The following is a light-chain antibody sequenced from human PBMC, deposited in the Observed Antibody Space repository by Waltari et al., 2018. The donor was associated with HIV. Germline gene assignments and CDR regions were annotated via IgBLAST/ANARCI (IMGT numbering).Light chain of an antibody. J-gene: IGKJ1*01. CDR2: AAT. CDR1: QSISSH. Sequence: IQMTQSPSSLSASVGDRVTITCRASQSISSHLNWYQQRPGKAPKLLMYAATSLQSGVPSRFSGRGSGTDFTLTISSLQPEDFATYYCQQSYSAPQTFGQGTKVEIK. CDR3: QQSYSAPQT. V-gene: IGKV1-39*01.